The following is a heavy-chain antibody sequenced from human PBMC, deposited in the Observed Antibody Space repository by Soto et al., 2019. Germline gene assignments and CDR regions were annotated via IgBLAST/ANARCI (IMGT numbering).Heavy chain of an antibody. Sequence: PGGSLRLSCAASGFTFSSYAMSWVRQAPRKGLERVSAITGSGGSTYYADSVKGRFTISRDNSKSTLYLQMNSLRAEDTAVYYCARSPEIVYSYGLAVDYWGQGTLVTVSS. V-gene: IGHV3-23*01. D-gene: IGHD5-18*01. CDR2: ITGSGGST. J-gene: IGHJ4*02. CDR3: ARSPEIVYSYGLAVDY. CDR1: GFTFSSYA.